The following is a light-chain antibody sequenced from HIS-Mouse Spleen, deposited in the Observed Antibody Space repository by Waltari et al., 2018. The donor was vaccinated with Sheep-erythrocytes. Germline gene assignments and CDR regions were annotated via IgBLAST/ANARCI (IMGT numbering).Light chain of an antibody. Sequence: QSALTQPASVSGSPGQSITISCTGTSSDVGSYNLVSWYQQHPGKAPKLMIYEGSKRPSGVSHRFSGSKTGNTASLTISGLQAEDEADYYCCSSAGSSTPWVFGGGTKLTVL. CDR2: EGS. CDR3: CSSAGSSTPWV. CDR1: SSDVGSYNL. V-gene: IGLV2-23*01. J-gene: IGLJ3*02.